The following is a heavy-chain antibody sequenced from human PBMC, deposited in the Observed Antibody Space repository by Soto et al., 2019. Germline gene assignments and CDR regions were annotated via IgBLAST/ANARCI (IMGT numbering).Heavy chain of an antibody. Sequence: GASVKVSCKASGYTFTSYAMHWVRQAPGQRLEWMRWINAGNGNTKYSQKFQGRVTITRDTSASTAYMELSSLRSEDTAVYYCARGGYSSSWYYPSDYYYGMDVWGQGTTVTVSS. CDR3: ARGGYSSSWYYPSDYYYGMDV. V-gene: IGHV1-3*01. CDR2: INAGNGNT. D-gene: IGHD6-13*01. J-gene: IGHJ6*02. CDR1: GYTFTSYA.